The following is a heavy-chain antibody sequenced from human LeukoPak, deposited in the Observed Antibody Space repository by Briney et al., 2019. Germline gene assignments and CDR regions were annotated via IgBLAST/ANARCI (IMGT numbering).Heavy chain of an antibody. CDR3: ARAGVTPKSGDGFDI. V-gene: IGHV1-18*01. D-gene: IGHD4-23*01. Sequence: ASEKLSCHASGYSFTSYGISWVRHAPGQGPEWMGWISAYNGNTNYDQKLQGRVTMVTGTTTSTAYMALWSLRSDDTAVYYCARAGVTPKSGDGFDIWGQGTMVTVSS. CDR1: GYSFTSYG. CDR2: ISAYNGNT. J-gene: IGHJ3*02.